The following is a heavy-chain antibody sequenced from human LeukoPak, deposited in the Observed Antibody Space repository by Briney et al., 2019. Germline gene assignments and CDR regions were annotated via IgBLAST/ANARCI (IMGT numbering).Heavy chain of an antibody. D-gene: IGHD3-22*01. CDR2: IRYDGSNK. J-gene: IGHJ4*02. Sequence: PGGSLRLSCAASGFTFSSYGMHWVRQAPGKGLEWVAFIRYDGSNKYYADFVKGRFTISRDNSKNTLYLQMNSLRAEDTAVYYCARRSGYYLDYWGQGTLVTVSS. V-gene: IGHV3-30*02. CDR3: ARRSGYYLDY. CDR1: GFTFSSYG.